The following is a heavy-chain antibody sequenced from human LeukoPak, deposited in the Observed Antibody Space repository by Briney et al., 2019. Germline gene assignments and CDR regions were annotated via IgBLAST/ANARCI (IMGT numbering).Heavy chain of an antibody. CDR2: IYSGGST. V-gene: IGHV3-66*01. J-gene: IGHJ6*02. CDR3: ARIWAGAFSCYYYGMDV. D-gene: IGHD3-3*02. CDR1: GFTVSSNY. Sequence: GGSLRLSCAASGFTVSSNYMSWVRQAPGKGLEWVSVIYSGGSTYYADSVKGRFTISRDNSKNTLYLQMNSLRAEDTAVYYCARIWAGAFSCYYYGMDVWGQGTTVTVSS.